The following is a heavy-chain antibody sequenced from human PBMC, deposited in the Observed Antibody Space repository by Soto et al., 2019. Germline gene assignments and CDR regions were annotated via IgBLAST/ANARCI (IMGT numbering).Heavy chain of an antibody. CDR3: ARDIAVAGSTEDY. D-gene: IGHD6-19*01. CDR1: GGTFSSYA. J-gene: IGHJ4*02. CDR2: IIPIFGTA. Sequence: SVKVSCKASGGTFSSYAISWLRQAPGQGLEWMGGIIPIFGTANYAQKFQGRVTITADESTSTAYMELSSLRSEDTAVYYCARDIAVAGSTEDYWGQGTLVTVSS. V-gene: IGHV1-69*13.